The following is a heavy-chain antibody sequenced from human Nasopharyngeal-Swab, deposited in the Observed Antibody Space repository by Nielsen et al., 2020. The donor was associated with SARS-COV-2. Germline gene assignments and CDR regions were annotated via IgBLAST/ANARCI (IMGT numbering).Heavy chain of an antibody. D-gene: IGHD3-22*01. Sequence: SETLSLTCTVSGGSISSGGYYWSWIRQHPGKGLEWIGYIYYSGSTYYNPSLKSRVTISVDTSKNQFSLKLSSVTAADTAVYYCAREEKGSRYYDSSGSFDYWGQGTLVTASS. J-gene: IGHJ4*02. CDR2: IYYSGST. CDR1: GGSISSGGYY. CDR3: AREEKGSRYYDSSGSFDY. V-gene: IGHV4-31*03.